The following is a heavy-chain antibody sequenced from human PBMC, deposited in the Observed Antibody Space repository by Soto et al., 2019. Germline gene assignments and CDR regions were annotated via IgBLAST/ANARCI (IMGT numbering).Heavy chain of an antibody. CDR3: ARQIYDSDTGPNFQYYFDS. J-gene: IGHJ4*02. CDR2: IDPSDSQT. Sequence: GESLKISCKGSGYSFAGYWITWVRQKPGKGLEWMGRIDPSDSQTYYSPSFRGHVTISVTKSITTVFLQWSRLRASDTAMYYCARQIYDSDTGPNFQYYFDSWGQGTPVTVSS. CDR1: GYSFAGYW. D-gene: IGHD3-22*01. V-gene: IGHV5-10-1*01.